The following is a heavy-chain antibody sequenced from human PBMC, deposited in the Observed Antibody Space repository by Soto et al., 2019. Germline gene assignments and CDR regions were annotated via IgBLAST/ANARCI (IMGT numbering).Heavy chain of an antibody. Sequence: EVQLVESGGGLVKPGGSLRLSCAASGFTFSTYSMNWVRQAPGKGLEWVSSISSSSSYIYYADSLKGRFTISRDNAKNSXXLQLNTLRAGDTAVYYCARGRRDGYTFRDHDAFDIWGQGTMVTVSS. CDR2: ISSSSSYI. CDR3: ARGRRDGYTFRDHDAFDI. V-gene: IGHV3-21*01. D-gene: IGHD5-12*01. CDR1: GFTFSTYS. J-gene: IGHJ3*02.